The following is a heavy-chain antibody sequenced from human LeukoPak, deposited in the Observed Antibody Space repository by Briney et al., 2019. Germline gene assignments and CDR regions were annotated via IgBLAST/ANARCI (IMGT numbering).Heavy chain of an antibody. Sequence: SETLSLTCAVYGGSFSGYYWSWIRQPPGKGLEWIGYIYYSGSTNYNPSLKSRVTISVDTSKNQFSLKLSSVTAADTAVYYCAGRKRWPFDYWGQGTLVTVSS. V-gene: IGHV4-59*01. CDR1: GGSFSGYY. D-gene: IGHD5-24*01. CDR2: IYYSGST. CDR3: AGRKRWPFDY. J-gene: IGHJ4*02.